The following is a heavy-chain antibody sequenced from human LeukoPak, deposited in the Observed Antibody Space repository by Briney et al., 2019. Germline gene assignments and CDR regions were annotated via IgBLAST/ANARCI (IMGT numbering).Heavy chain of an antibody. Sequence: SETLSLTCTVSGGSISSYYWSWIRQPPGKGLEWIGYIYYSGSTNYNPSLRSRVTISVDTSKNQFSLKLSSVTAADTAVYYCARRRRFLEWLAPDHAFDIWGQGTMVTVSS. CDR2: IYYSGST. CDR1: GGSISSYY. CDR3: ARRRRFLEWLAPDHAFDI. V-gene: IGHV4-59*08. J-gene: IGHJ3*02. D-gene: IGHD3-3*01.